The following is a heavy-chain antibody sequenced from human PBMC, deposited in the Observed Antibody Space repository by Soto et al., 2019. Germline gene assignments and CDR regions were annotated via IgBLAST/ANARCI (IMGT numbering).Heavy chain of an antibody. CDR1: GGSISSSSYY. V-gene: IGHV4-39*01. D-gene: IGHD2-2*01. CDR2: IYYSGST. J-gene: IGHJ3*02. CDR3: ARRPQIVVVPAAMSSNAFDI. Sequence: QLQLQESGPGLVKPSETLSLTCTVSGGSISSSSYYWGWIRQPPGKGLEWIGSIYYSGSTYYNPSLKSRVTISVDTSKNQFSLKLSSVTAADTAVYYCARRPQIVVVPAAMSSNAFDIWGQGTMVTVSS.